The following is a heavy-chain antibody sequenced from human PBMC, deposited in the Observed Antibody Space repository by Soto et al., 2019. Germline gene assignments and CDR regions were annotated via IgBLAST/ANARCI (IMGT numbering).Heavy chain of an antibody. Sequence: EVLLVESGGGLVQPGGSLRLSCAASGFSFSNVWMTWVRQAPGKGLECLACINPDGSEKYYVDSVKGRFTVSRDNARNSLYVHMNSLRADDTAVYYCTRGLNWEAHWGQGTLVTVSS. D-gene: IGHD7-27*01. J-gene: IGHJ4*02. CDR3: TRGLNWEAH. V-gene: IGHV3-7*01. CDR1: GFSFSNVW. CDR2: INPDGSEK.